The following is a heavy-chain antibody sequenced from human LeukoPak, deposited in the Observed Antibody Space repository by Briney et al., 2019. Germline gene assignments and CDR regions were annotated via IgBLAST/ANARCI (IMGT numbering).Heavy chain of an antibody. D-gene: IGHD1-26*01. Sequence: AASVKVSCKASGYTFTSYGISWVRQAPGQGLEWMGWISAYNGNTNYAQKLQGRVTMTTDTSTSTAYMELRSLRSDGTAVYYCARDSVGATGVRAFDIWGQGTMVTVSS. V-gene: IGHV1-18*01. CDR1: GYTFTSYG. CDR3: ARDSVGATGVRAFDI. J-gene: IGHJ3*02. CDR2: ISAYNGNT.